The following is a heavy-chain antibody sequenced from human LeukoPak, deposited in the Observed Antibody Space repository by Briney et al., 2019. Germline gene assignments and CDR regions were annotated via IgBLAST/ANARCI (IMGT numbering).Heavy chain of an antibody. CDR2: ISYDGSNK. V-gene: IGHV3-30-3*01. J-gene: IGHJ4*02. Sequence: GGSLRPSCAAPGFTFSSYAMHWVRQAPAKGLEGVPVISYDGSNKYYADSVGGRFTISRDNSKNTLYLQMNSLRAEDTAVYYCARIKDYYYDSSGYFDYWGQGTLVTVSS. CDR3: ARIKDYYYDSSGYFDY. CDR1: GFTFSSYA. D-gene: IGHD3-22*01.